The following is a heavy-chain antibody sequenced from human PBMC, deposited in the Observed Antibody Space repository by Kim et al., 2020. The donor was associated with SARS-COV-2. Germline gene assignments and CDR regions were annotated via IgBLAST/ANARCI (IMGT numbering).Heavy chain of an antibody. CDR1: GFTFSSYS. V-gene: IGHV3-21*01. J-gene: IGHJ4*02. CDR3: ARDLQVRGVIPHY. CDR2: ISSSSSYI. Sequence: GGSLRLSCAASGFTFSSYSMNWVRQAPGKGLEWVSSISSSSSYIYYADSVKGRFTISRDNAKNSLYLQMNSLRAEDTAVYYCARDLQVRGVIPHYWGQGTLVTVSS. D-gene: IGHD3-10*01.